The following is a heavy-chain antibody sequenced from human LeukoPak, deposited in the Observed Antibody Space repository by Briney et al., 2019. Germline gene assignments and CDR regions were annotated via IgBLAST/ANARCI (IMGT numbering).Heavy chain of an antibody. CDR2: IYTSGST. J-gene: IGHJ5*02. CDR1: GGSISSGSYY. CDR3: ARGDSGYSSSWYTEDWFDP. D-gene: IGHD6-13*01. Sequence: PSETLSLTCTVSGGSISSGSYYWSWIRQPAGKGLEWIGRIYTSGSTNYNPSLKSRVTISVDTSKNQFSLKLSSVTAADTAVYYCARGDSGYSSSWYTEDWFDPWGQGTLVTVSS. V-gene: IGHV4-61*02.